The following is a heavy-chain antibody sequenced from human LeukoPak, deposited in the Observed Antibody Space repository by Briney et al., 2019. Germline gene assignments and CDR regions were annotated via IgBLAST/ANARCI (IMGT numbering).Heavy chain of an antibody. D-gene: IGHD3-10*01. CDR1: GFTFSSYS. J-gene: IGHJ6*03. CDR3: AKTGYGGSGSFYYYYMDV. Sequence: PGGSLRLSCAASGFTFSSYSMNWVRQAPGKGLEWVSSISSSTNYIYYADSVKGRFTISRDNANNSLYLQMNSLRAEDTAVYYCAKTGYGGSGSFYYYYMDVWGKGTTVTISS. V-gene: IGHV3-21*01. CDR2: ISSSTNYI.